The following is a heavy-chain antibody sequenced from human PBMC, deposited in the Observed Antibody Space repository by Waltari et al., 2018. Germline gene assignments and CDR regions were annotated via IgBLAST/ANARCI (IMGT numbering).Heavy chain of an antibody. D-gene: IGHD3-10*01. CDR1: GYTFTGYY. Sequence: QVQLVQSGAEVKKPGASVKVSCKASGYTFTGYYMHWVRQAPGQGLEWKGWINPNGGGTNYAQKFKGRVAITRRASTGTAYMELSCVTAADTAGYYCARGQRRVLGYYYKDVWGKGTAVTVSS. CDR3: ARGQRRVLGYYYKDV. V-gene: IGHV1-2*02. CDR2: INPNGGGT. J-gene: IGHJ6*03.